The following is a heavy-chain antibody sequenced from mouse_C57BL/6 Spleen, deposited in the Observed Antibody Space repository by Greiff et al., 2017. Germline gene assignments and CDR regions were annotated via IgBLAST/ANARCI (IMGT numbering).Heavy chain of an antibody. D-gene: IGHD1-1*01. V-gene: IGHV14-2*01. CDR3: ASSRDGSSFYYAMDY. J-gene: IGHJ4*01. Sequence: EVQLQESGAELVKPGASVKLSCTASGFNIKDYYMHWVKQRTEQGLEWIGRIDPEDGETKYAPKFQGKATITADTSSNTAYLQLSSLTSEDTAVYYCASSRDGSSFYYAMDYWGQGTSVTVSS. CDR2: IDPEDGET. CDR1: GFNIKDYY.